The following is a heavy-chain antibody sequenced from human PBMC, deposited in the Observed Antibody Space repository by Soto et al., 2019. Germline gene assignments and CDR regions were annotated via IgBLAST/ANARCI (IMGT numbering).Heavy chain of an antibody. D-gene: IGHD2-15*01. J-gene: IGHJ5*02. CDR2: INHSGST. V-gene: IGHV4-34*01. Sequence: SETLSLTCAVYGGSFSGYYWSWIRQPPGKGLEWIGEINHSGSTNYNPSLKSRVTISVDTSKNQFSLKLSSVTAADTAVYYCASIVVVVAATLSNWFDPWGQGTLVTVSS. CDR3: ASIVVVVAATLSNWFDP. CDR1: GGSFSGYY.